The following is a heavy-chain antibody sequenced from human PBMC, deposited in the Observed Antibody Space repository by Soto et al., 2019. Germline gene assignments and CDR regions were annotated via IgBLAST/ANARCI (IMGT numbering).Heavy chain of an antibody. CDR1: GGSISSSSYY. Sequence: PSETLSLTCTVSGGSISSSSYYWGWIRQPPGKGLEWIGSIYYSGSTYYNPSLKSRVTISVDTPKNQFSLKLSFVTAADTAVYYCARLRGPYNWNYVDPWGQGTLVTVSS. J-gene: IGHJ5*02. CDR3: ARLRGPYNWNYVDP. D-gene: IGHD1-7*01. V-gene: IGHV4-39*01. CDR2: IYYSGST.